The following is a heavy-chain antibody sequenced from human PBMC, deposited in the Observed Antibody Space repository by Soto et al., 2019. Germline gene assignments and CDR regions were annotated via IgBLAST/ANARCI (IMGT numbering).Heavy chain of an antibody. J-gene: IGHJ4*02. CDR2: ISSSGAST. Sequence: TVGSLRLSCAASGFTFRRYAMSWVRQAPGKGLEWVSGISSSGASTYYADSVKGRFTISRDYSKYTLYLEMNTLRAEDTAVYYCAKDVWLGELLGVFDYWGQGTLVTVSS. CDR1: GFTFRRYA. V-gene: IGHV3-23*01. D-gene: IGHD3-10*01. CDR3: AKDVWLGELLGVFDY.